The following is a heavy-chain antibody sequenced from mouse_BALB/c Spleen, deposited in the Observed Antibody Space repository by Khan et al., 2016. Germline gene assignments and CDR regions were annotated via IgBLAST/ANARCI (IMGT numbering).Heavy chain of an antibody. CDR1: GFSLTSYG. CDR3: ARDLSTMITTYYYAMEY. D-gene: IGHD2-4*01. Sequence: QVQLKESGPGLVAPSQSLSITCTVSGFSLTSYGVHWVRQPPGKGLAWLGVIWAGGSTNYNSALMSRLSISKDNSKSQVFLKMNSLQTDDTAMYDCARDLSTMITTYYYAMEYWGQGTSVTVSS. CDR2: IWAGGST. V-gene: IGHV2-9*02. J-gene: IGHJ4*01.